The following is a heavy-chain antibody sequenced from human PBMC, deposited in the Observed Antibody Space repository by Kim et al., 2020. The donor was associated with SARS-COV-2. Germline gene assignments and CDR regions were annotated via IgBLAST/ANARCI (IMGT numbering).Heavy chain of an antibody. CDR1: GFTFSDHY. Sequence: GGSLRLSCEASGFTFSDHYMDWVRQAPGKGLEWVACIREKTNSYTTQYAASVKGRFTVSRDDSKNSLYLQMNSLKTEDTAVYYCARCGDRRDGFVEPFDYGGQGTLVTVSS. CDR2: IREKTNSYTT. V-gene: IGHV3-72*01. CDR3: ARCGDRRDGFVEPFDY. J-gene: IGHJ4*02. D-gene: IGHD7-27*01.